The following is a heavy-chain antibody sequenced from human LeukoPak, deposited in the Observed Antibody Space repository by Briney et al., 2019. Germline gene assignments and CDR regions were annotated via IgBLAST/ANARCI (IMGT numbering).Heavy chain of an antibody. J-gene: IGHJ4*02. V-gene: IGHV1-18*01. Sequence: ASVKASCKASGYTFTSYGISWVRQAPGQGLEWMGWISAYNGNTNCAQKLQGRVTMTTDTSTSTAYMELRSLRSDDTAVYYCARTAMVMGREDYWGQGTLVTVSS. D-gene: IGHD5-18*01. CDR1: GYTFTSYG. CDR3: ARTAMVMGREDY. CDR2: ISAYNGNT.